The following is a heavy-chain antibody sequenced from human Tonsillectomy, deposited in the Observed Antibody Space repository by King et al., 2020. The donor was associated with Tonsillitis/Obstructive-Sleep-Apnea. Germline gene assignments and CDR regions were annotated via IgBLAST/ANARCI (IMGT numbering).Heavy chain of an antibody. CDR2: INHSGST. CDR3: ARGPMTTVTTFYYYYYMDV. Sequence: VQLQQWGAGLLKPSETLSLTCAVYGGSFSGYYWSWIRQPPGKGLEGIGEINHSGSTNYNLSLKSRVTISVDTSKNQFSLTLSSVTAADTAVYYCARGPMTTVTTFYYYYYMDVWGKGTTVTVSS. CDR1: GGSFSGYY. V-gene: IGHV4-34*01. D-gene: IGHD4-11*01. J-gene: IGHJ6*03.